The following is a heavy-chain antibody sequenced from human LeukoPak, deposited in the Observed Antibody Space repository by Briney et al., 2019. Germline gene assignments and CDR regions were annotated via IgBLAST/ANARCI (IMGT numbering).Heavy chain of an antibody. J-gene: IGHJ4*02. CDR1: GGSISSYY. V-gene: IGHV4-34*01. CDR3: ARGNSGFSVFDY. CDR2: INHSGST. Sequence: PSETLSLTCTVSGGSISSYYWSWIRQPPGKGLEWIGEINHSGSTNYNPSLKSRVTISVDTSKNQFSLKLSSVTAADTAVYYCARGNSGFSVFDYWGQGTLVTVSS. D-gene: IGHD3-22*01.